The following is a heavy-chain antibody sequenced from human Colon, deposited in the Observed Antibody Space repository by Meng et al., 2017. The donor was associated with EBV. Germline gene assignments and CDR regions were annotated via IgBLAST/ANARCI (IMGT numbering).Heavy chain of an antibody. CDR1: GGSISGTNW. CDR3: ARTAYFDFQRAFGY. D-gene: IGHD2/OR15-2a*01. Sequence: QVQLSEAAPGLVNPSGTRSLPGAVSGGSISGTNWWSWVRQPPGKGLEWIGEIYHSGSTNYNPSLKSRVTISVDKSKNQFSLKLNSVTAADTAVYYCARTAYFDFQRAFGYWGQGTLVTVSS. V-gene: IGHV4-4*02. J-gene: IGHJ4*02. CDR2: IYHSGST.